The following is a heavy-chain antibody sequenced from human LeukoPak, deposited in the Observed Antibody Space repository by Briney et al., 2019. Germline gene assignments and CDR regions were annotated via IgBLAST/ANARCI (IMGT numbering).Heavy chain of an antibody. CDR2: IHHNGEIT. D-gene: IGHD6-13*01. CDR1: GFTLFWHV. Sequence: GGSLRLSCSASGFTLFWHVMHWVRQAPGKALEYVSFIHHNGEITSYADSVRGRFTVSRDNSKNTLYLQMSSLRAEDTAVYYCGGQQLVGGYFDYWGQGTLVTVSS. V-gene: IGHV3-64D*06. CDR3: GGQQLVGGYFDY. J-gene: IGHJ4*02.